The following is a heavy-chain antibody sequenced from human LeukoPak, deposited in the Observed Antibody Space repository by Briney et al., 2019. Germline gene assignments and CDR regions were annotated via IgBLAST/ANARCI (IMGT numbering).Heavy chain of an antibody. D-gene: IGHD3-16*02. J-gene: IGHJ4*02. Sequence: PSGTLPLTCAVSGGSISSSNWWSWARQPPGKGLEWIGEIYHSGSTNYNPSLKSRVTISVDKSKNQFSLKLSSVTAADTAVYYCARGWAFYDYVWGSYRSYFDYWGQGTLVTVSS. CDR3: ARGWAFYDYVWGSYRSYFDY. CDR1: GGSISSSNW. V-gene: IGHV4-4*02. CDR2: IYHSGST.